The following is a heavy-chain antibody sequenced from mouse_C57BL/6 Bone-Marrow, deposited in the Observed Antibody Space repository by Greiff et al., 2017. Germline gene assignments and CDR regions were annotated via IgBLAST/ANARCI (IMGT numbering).Heavy chain of an antibody. CDR2: IHPNSGST. CDR1: GYTFTSYW. D-gene: IGHD1-1*01. Sequence: VQLVESGAELVKPGASVKLSCKASGYTFTSYWMHWVKQRPGQGLEWIGMIHPNSGSTNYNEKFKSKATLTVDKSSSTAYMQLSSLTSEDSAVYYCARFVITTTYWGQGTLVTVSA. V-gene: IGHV1-64*01. CDR3: ARFVITTTY. J-gene: IGHJ3*01.